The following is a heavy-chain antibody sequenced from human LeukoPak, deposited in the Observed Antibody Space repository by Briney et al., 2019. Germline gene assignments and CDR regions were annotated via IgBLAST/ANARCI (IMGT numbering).Heavy chain of an antibody. V-gene: IGHV3-13*01. CDR1: GFTFSSYD. Sequence: QPGGSLRLSCAASGFTFSSYDMHWVRQATGKGLEWVSAIGTAGDTYYPGSAKGRFTISRENAKNSLYLQMNSLRAGDTAVYYCARLGYDYDAFDIWGQGTMVTVSS. J-gene: IGHJ3*02. D-gene: IGHD5-12*01. CDR2: IGTAGDT. CDR3: ARLGYDYDAFDI.